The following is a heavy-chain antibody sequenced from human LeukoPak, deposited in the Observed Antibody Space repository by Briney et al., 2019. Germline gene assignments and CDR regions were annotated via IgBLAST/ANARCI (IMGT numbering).Heavy chain of an antibody. Sequence: PGGSLRLSCAASGFSVSSNYMNWVRQAPGKGLEWVSVLYSDGSTYYADSVKGRFTISRDNSKNTLYLQMNSLRAEDTAVYYCARDSGDGDYTPDVDIWGKGTTVTVSS. V-gene: IGHV3-53*01. J-gene: IGHJ6*04. CDR3: ARDSGDGDYTPDVDI. D-gene: IGHD2-21*02. CDR1: GFSVSSNY. CDR2: LYSDGST.